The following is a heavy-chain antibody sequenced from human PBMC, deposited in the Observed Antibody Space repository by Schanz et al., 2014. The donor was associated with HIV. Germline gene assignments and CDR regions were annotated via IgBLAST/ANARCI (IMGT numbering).Heavy chain of an antibody. CDR2: ISWNSGSI. V-gene: IGHV3-9*01. Sequence: VQLVESGGGLVQPGRSLRLSCIASGFTFDDCAMHWVRQLPGKGLEWVSGISWNSGSIGYADSVKGRFTISRDNAKNSLYLQMNSLRAEDTAVYYCARVANWDYYGMDVWGRGTTVTVSS. D-gene: IGHD3-16*01. CDR1: GFTFDDCA. CDR3: ARVANWDYYGMDV. J-gene: IGHJ6*02.